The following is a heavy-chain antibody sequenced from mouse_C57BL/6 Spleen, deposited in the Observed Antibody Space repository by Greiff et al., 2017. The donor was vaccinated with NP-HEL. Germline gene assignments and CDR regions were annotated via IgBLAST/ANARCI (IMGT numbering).Heavy chain of an antibody. CDR2: ISSGGSYT. CDR1: GFTFSSYG. Sequence: DVMLVESGGDLVKPGGSLKLSCAASGFTFSSYGMSWVRQTPDKRLEWVATISSGGSYTYFPDTVKGRFTISRDNAKNTLYLQMISLKSEDTAMYYCASLTAFAYWGQGTLVTVSA. J-gene: IGHJ3*01. D-gene: IGHD4-1*01. V-gene: IGHV5-6*02. CDR3: ASLTAFAY.